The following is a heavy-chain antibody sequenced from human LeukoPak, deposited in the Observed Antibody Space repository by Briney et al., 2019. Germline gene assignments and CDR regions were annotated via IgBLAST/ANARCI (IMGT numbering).Heavy chain of an antibody. J-gene: IGHJ4*02. CDR3: AGFPLSDYYDSSGSHDY. CDR2: IYHSGST. V-gene: IGHV4-30-2*01. CDR1: GGSISSGGYY. D-gene: IGHD3-22*01. Sequence: SQTLSLTCTVSGGSISSGGYYWSWIRQPPGRGLEWIGYIYHSGSTYYNPSLKSRVTISVDRSKNQFSLKLSSVTAADTAVYYCAGFPLSDYYDSSGSHDYWGQGTLVTVSS.